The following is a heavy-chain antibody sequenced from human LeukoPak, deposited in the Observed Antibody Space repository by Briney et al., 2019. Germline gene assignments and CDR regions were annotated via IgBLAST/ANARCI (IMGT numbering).Heavy chain of an antibody. CDR3: ARHSAFYYGSGTDY. J-gene: IGHJ4*02. Sequence: SETLSLTCAVFGYPISSGYYWGWIRQPPGKGLEWIGSMYHSGSTYYDPSLKSRVIISVDTSKNQFSLRLRSVTAADTAVYYCARHSAFYYGSGTDYWGQGTLVTVSS. CDR2: MYHSGST. CDR1: GYPISSGYY. V-gene: IGHV4-38-2*01. D-gene: IGHD3-10*01.